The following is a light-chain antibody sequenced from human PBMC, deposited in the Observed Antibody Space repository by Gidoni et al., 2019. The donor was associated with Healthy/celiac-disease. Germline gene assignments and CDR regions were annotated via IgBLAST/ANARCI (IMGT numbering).Light chain of an antibody. CDR2: GKN. Sequence: SSELTQDPAVSVSLGQTVRITCQGDSLRSYYAIWYQQKPGQAPVLVIYGKNNRPSGIPDRFSGSSSGNTASLTINGAQAEDEADYYCNSRDSSGNHLGVVFGGGTKLTV. J-gene: IGLJ2*01. V-gene: IGLV3-19*01. CDR1: SLRSYY. CDR3: NSRDSSGNHLGVV.